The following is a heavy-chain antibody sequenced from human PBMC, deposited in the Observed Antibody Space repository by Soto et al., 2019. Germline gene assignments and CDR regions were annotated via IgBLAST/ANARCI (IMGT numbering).Heavy chain of an antibody. CDR1: GGSISSSSYY. CDR3: ARRFLEWSYWYFDL. CDR2: IYYSGST. J-gene: IGHJ2*01. Sequence: SETLSLTCTVSGGSISSSSYYWGWIRQPPGKGLEWIGSIYYSGSTYYNPSLKSRVTISVDTSKNQFSPKLSSVTAADTAVYYCARRFLEWSYWYFDLWGRGTLVTVSS. D-gene: IGHD3-3*01. V-gene: IGHV4-39*01.